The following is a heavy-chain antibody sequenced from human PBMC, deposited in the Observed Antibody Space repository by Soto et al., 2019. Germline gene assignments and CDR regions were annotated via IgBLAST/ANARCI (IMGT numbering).Heavy chain of an antibody. Sequence: SETLSLTCAVSGYSISSGYYWGWIRQPPGKGLEWIGSIYHSGSTYYNPSLKSRVTISVDTSKNQFSLKLSSVTAADTAVYYCARARAVGKIDYWGQGTLVTVSS. CDR3: ARARAVGKIDY. CDR2: IYHSGST. V-gene: IGHV4-38-2*01. D-gene: IGHD2-15*01. J-gene: IGHJ4*02. CDR1: GYSISSGYY.